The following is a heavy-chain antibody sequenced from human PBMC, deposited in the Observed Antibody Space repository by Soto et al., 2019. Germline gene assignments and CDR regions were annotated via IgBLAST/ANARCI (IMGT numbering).Heavy chain of an antibody. CDR3: ARARGAMVRGVYYYYYMDV. Sequence: SETLSLTCTVSGGSISSYYWSWIRQPPGKGLEWIGYIYYSGSTNYNPSLKSRVTISVDTSKNQFSLKLSSVTAADTAVYYCARARGAMVRGVYYYYYMDVWGKGTTVTVSS. CDR2: IYYSGST. D-gene: IGHD3-10*01. J-gene: IGHJ6*03. V-gene: IGHV4-59*01. CDR1: GGSISSYY.